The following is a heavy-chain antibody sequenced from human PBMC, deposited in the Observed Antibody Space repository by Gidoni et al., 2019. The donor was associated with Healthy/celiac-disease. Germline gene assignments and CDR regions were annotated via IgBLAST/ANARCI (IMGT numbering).Heavy chain of an antibody. D-gene: IGHD3-22*01. CDR1: GFPFSGYA. CDR2: ISGSGGST. J-gene: IGHJ3*02. CDR3: AKDRHIVVGLDAFDI. Sequence: EVQLLESGGGLVQPGGSLRLSCAASGFPFSGYAMSWVRQAPGKGLEWVSAISGSGGSTYYADSVKGRFTISRDNSKNTLYLQMNSLRAEDTAVYYCAKDRHIVVGLDAFDIWGQGTMVTVSS. V-gene: IGHV3-23*01.